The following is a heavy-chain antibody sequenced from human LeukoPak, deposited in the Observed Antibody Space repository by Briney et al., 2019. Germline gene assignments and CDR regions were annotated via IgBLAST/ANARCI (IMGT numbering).Heavy chain of an antibody. CDR3: ARDKPHFDY. V-gene: IGHV3-30-3*01. CDR2: ISYDGSNK. Sequence: PGRSLRLSCAASGITFSNFAMHWVRQAPGKGLEWVAVISYDGSNKYYADSVKGRFTISRDNSKNTLYLQINSLRAEDTAVYYCARDKPHFDYWGQGTLVTVSS. CDR1: GITFSNFA. J-gene: IGHJ4*02.